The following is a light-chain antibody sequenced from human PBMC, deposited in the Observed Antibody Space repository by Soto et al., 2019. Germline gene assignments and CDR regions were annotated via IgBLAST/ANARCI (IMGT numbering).Light chain of an antibody. Sequence: DIQMTQSPSSVSSSVGDRVTITCRASQGLGVWLGWYQQKPGKAPKLLIYAAYTLPSGVQSRFSGSRSGTVFSLTVSSLQPEDFATYYCQQANSFPLSFGGGTKGDIK. V-gene: IGKV1-12*01. CDR3: QQANSFPLS. J-gene: IGKJ4*01. CDR1: QGLGVW. CDR2: AAY.